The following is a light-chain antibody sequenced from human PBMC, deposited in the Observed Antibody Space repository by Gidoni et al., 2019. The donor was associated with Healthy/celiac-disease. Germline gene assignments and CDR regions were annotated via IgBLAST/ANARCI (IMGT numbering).Light chain of an antibody. Sequence: DIQMTQSPSSLSASVGDRVTINCRASQSISSNLHWYQQTPGKAPNLLIYAASSLQSGVPSRFSGSGSGTDYTLTSSSLQPEDFAIYYCQQGYSPPYTFGQGTKLEIK. CDR1: QSISSN. V-gene: IGKV1-39*01. CDR2: AAS. CDR3: QQGYSPPYT. J-gene: IGKJ2*01.